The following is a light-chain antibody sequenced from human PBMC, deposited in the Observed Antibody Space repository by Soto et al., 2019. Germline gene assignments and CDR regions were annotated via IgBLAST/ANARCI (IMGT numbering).Light chain of an antibody. Sequence: QSALTQPASVSGSPGQSITISCTGTSNDVGGYNYVYWYQQHPGKAPKLMIYEVSNRHSGVSNRFSGSKSGNTASLTISGLQAEDEANYYFSSYTSTITLVVFGGGTNLTVL. V-gene: IGLV2-14*01. CDR1: SNDVGGYNY. CDR2: EVS. CDR3: SSYTSTITLVV. J-gene: IGLJ2*01.